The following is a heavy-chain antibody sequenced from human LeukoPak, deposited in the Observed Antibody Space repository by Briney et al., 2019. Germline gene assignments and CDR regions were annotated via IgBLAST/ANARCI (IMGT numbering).Heavy chain of an antibody. V-gene: IGHV4-61*02. CDR2: IYTSGST. Sequence: PSETLSLTCTVSGGSISSGGYYWSWIRQPAGKGLEWIGRIYTSGSTNYNPSLKSRVTISVDTSKNQFSLKLSSVTAADTAVYYCARDAGSYGYDYFDYWGQGTLVTVSS. CDR1: GGSISSGGYY. D-gene: IGHD1-26*01. CDR3: ARDAGSYGYDYFDY. J-gene: IGHJ4*02.